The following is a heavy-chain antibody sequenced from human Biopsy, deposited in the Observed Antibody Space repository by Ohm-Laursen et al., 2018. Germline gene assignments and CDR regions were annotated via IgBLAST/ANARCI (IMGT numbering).Heavy chain of an antibody. Sequence: ASVKASSKASGYTFTAYYIHWMRQAPGQGLEWMGWINPATGETRYAQRFQGRVTMTRDTSVTTAYMQLSSLTSDDTALYYCAKPSGGVSTIGFDPWGQGTQVIVSS. CDR2: INPATGET. J-gene: IGHJ5*02. CDR3: AKPSGGVSTIGFDP. V-gene: IGHV1-2*02. CDR1: GYTFTAYY. D-gene: IGHD3-16*01.